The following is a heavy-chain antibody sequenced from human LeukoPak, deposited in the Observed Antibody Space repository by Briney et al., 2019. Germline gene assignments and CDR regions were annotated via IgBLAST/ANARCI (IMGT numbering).Heavy chain of an antibody. CDR1: GYSISSGYY. Sequence: KPSETLSLTCTVSGYSISSGYYWGWIRQPPGKGLEWIGSIYHSGSTYYNPSLKSRVTISLDSSKNQFSLNLSSVTAADTAVYYCARDVLRYFDPWGQGTLVTVSS. V-gene: IGHV4-38-2*02. J-gene: IGHJ5*02. D-gene: IGHD3-9*01. CDR2: IYHSGST. CDR3: ARDVLRYFDP.